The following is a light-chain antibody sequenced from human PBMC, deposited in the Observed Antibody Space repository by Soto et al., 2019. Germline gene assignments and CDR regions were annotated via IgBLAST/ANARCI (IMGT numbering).Light chain of an antibody. CDR3: QEYNNHLT. J-gene: IGKJ3*01. V-gene: IGKV1-5*01. Sequence: DIQMTQSPSTLSASIGDSVTTSCRASQTISIWLAWYQQKPGRAPKLLIYDASSLQGGVPSRFSGSGSGTEFTLTITDLQPDDFATYYCQEYNNHLTFGPGTTLDVK. CDR1: QTISIW. CDR2: DAS.